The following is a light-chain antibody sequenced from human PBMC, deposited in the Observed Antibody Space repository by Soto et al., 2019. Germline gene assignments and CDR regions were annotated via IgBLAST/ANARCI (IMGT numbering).Light chain of an antibody. V-gene: IGLV2-14*01. CDR3: SSYRAYSTLWV. J-gene: IGLJ3*02. CDR1: GSDIGNYNY. CDR2: AVS. Sequence: QSVLTQPASVSGSPGQSITISCTGTGSDIGNYNYVSWYQQYPGKAPKLIIYAVSNRPSGVSNRFSASKSGNTASLAISGLQAEDEADYYCSSYRAYSTLWVFGGGTKLTVL.